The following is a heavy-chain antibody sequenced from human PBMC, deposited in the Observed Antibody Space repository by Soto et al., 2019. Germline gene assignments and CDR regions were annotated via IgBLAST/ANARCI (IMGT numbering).Heavy chain of an antibody. CDR2: IYPGDSDT. CDR3: AISGGDYDVYCDY. J-gene: IGHJ4*02. CDR1: GYSFNSYW. Sequence: GESLKISCKGSGYSFNSYWIGWVRQMPGKGPAWMGIIYPGDSDTRYSPSFQGQVTISADKSISTAYLQWSSLKASDTAMYYCAISGGDYDVYCDYWGQGTRVTVAS. V-gene: IGHV5-51*01. D-gene: IGHD4-17*01.